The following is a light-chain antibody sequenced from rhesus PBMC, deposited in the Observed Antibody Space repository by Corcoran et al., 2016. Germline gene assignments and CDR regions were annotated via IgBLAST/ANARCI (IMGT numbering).Light chain of an antibody. Sequence: DIQMTQSPSSLSASVGDTVTITCRASQGISSWLAWYQQTPGKAPKLLIYKASRLQSGVPPMFSGSGAGTDFTITVSSLQSEDFATYYCQQYSSRPFTFGPGTKLDIK. CDR2: KAS. CDR3: QQYSSRPFT. CDR1: QGISSW. V-gene: IGKV1-22*01. J-gene: IGKJ3*01.